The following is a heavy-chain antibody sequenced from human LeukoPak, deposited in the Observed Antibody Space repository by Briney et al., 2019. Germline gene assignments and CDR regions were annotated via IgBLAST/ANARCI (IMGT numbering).Heavy chain of an antibody. CDR3: AKDSERSIVGATDY. CDR2: IRYDGSNK. V-gene: IGHV3-30*02. CDR1: GFTFSSYG. Sequence: PGGSLRLSCAASGFTFSSYGMHWVRQAPGKGLEWVAFIRYDGSNKYYADSVKGRFTISRDNSKNTLYLQMNSLRAEDTAVYYCAKDSERSIVGATDYWGQGTLVTVSS. J-gene: IGHJ4*02. D-gene: IGHD1-26*01.